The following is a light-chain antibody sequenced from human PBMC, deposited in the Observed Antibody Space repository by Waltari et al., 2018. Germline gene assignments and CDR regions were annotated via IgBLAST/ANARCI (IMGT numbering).Light chain of an antibody. CDR2: YDS. CDR3: QVWDSSRAHVV. V-gene: IGLV3-21*04. J-gene: IGLJ3*02. CDR1: SIGSRS. Sequence: SYVLTQPPSVSVAPGQTARITCGINSIGSRSVHWCQQRPGQAPVLVIYYDSDRPSGIPERFSVSNSGDTATLTISRVEAGDEADYYCQVWDSSRAHVVFGGGTRLTVL.